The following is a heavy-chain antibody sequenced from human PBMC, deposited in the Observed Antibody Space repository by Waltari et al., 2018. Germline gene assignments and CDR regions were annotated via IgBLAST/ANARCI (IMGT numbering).Heavy chain of an antibody. V-gene: IGHV4-59*01. CDR3: ARDLRTTVDSDAFDI. D-gene: IGHD4-17*01. J-gene: IGHJ3*02. CDR2: IYYSGST. CDR1: GGSISSYY. Sequence: QVQLQESGPGLVKPSETLSLTCTASGGSISSYYWSWIRQPPGKGLEWIGYIYYSGSTNYNPSLKSRVTISVDTSKNQFSLKLSSVTAADTAVYYCARDLRTTVDSDAFDIWGQGTMVTVSS.